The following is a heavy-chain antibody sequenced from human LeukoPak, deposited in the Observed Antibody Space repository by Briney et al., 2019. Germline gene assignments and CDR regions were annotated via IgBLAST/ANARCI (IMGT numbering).Heavy chain of an antibody. CDR1: GFTFSSYG. CDR2: IRYDGSNK. Sequence: PGGSLRLSCAASGFTFSSYGMHWVRQAPGKGLEWVAFIRYDGSNKYYADSVKGRFTISRDNSKNTLYLQMNSLRAEDTAVYYCAKDSVVSYGYSSSSEAFNYWGQGTLVTVSS. J-gene: IGHJ4*02. CDR3: AKDSVVSYGYSSSSEAFNY. V-gene: IGHV3-30*02. D-gene: IGHD6-6*01.